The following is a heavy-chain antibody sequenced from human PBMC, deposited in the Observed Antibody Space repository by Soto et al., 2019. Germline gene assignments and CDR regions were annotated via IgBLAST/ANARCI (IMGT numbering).Heavy chain of an antibody. Sequence: SGTLSLTCAVSGVSISSSNWWSLVRHPAGKGLEWIGEIYHSGSTNYNPSLKSRVTISVDKSKNQFSLKLSSVTAADTAVYYCVSGLPMFRGRPSFCSFSCQRTFDL. CDR1: GVSISSSNW. V-gene: IGHV4-4*02. CDR2: IYHSGST. D-gene: IGHD3-10*02. CDR3: VSGLPMFRGRPSFCSFSCQRTFDL. J-gene: IGHJ2*01.